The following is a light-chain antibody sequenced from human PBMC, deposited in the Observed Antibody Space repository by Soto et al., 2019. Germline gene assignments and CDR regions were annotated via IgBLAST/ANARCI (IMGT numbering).Light chain of an antibody. J-gene: IGKJ4*01. Sequence: EIVLTQSPGTLSLSPGERATLSCGASQSVTSNYLAWYQQKPGQAPRLLIFGASIRVTGIPDRFIGSGSGTEFTLTIGSLQSEDFAVYYCQQYHKWPPFTFGGGTKVDIK. CDR3: QQYHKWPPFT. V-gene: IGKV3-20*01. CDR2: GAS. CDR1: QSVTSNY.